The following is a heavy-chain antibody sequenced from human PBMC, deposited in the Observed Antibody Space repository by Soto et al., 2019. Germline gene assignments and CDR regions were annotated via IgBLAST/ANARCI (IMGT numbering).Heavy chain of an antibody. CDR2: IYYSGST. D-gene: IGHD5-12*01. Sequence: SETLSLTCTVSGGSISSYYWSWIRQPPGKGLEWIGYIYYSGSTNYNPSPKSRVTISVDTSKNQFSLKLSSVTAADTAVYYCAREGLDGYDRGWFDPWGQGTLVTVSS. CDR3: AREGLDGYDRGWFDP. J-gene: IGHJ5*02. CDR1: GGSISSYY. V-gene: IGHV4-59*01.